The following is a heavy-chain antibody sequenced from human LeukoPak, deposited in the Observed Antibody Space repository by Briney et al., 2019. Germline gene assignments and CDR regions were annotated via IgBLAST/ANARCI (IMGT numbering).Heavy chain of an antibody. D-gene: IGHD3-3*01. J-gene: IGHJ4*02. Sequence: GGSLRLSCAASGFTFSSYAMSWVRQAPGKGLEWVSAISGSGGSTYYADSVKGRFTISRDNSKNTLYLQMNSLRAEGTAVYYCAKDPYDFWSGYPNSFDYWGQGTLVIVSS. CDR3: AKDPYDFWSGYPNSFDY. CDR1: GFTFSSYA. V-gene: IGHV3-23*01. CDR2: ISGSGGST.